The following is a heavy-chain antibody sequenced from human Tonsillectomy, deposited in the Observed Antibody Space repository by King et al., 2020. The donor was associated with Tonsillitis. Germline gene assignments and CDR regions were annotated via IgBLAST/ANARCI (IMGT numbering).Heavy chain of an antibody. CDR2: IHHNGNT. Sequence: QLQESGPGLVKPSETLSLTCTVSGYSIISGYCWGWIRQPPGKGLEWIGSIHHNGNTYYNPSLKSRLTISVDTSKNQFSLKLSSVIAADTAVYYCARGIQVWLLGGGFDYWGLGTLVTVPS. CDR1: GYSIISGYC. J-gene: IGHJ4*02. D-gene: IGHD5-18*01. V-gene: IGHV4-38-2*02. CDR3: ARGIQVWLLGGGFDY.